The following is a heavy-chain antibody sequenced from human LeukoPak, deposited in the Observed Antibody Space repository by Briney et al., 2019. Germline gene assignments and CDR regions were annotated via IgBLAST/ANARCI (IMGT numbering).Heavy chain of an antibody. J-gene: IGHJ3*02. CDR3: AKSSPRGYGAFDI. D-gene: IGHD2-15*01. CDR1: GYSFTSYW. CDR2: IFPGDSDTIT. V-gene: IGHV5-51*01. Sequence: GESLKISCKGSGYSFTSYWIGWVRRMPGEGLEWMGIIFPGDSDTITRDSPSFQGQVTISADKSISTAFLQWSSLKASDTAMYYCAKSSPRGYGAFDIWGQGTMVTVSS.